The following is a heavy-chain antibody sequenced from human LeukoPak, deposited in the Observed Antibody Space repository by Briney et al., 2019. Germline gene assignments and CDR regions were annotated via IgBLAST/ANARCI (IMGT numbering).Heavy chain of an antibody. V-gene: IGHV3-30*18. Sequence: GGSLRLSCAASGFTFSSYGMHWVRQAPGKGLEWVAVISYDGSNKYYADSVKGRFTISRDNSKNTLYLQMNSLRAEDTAVYYCAKSRCSTSCYGSDYFDYWGQGTLVTVSS. CDR3: AKSRCSTSCYGSDYFDY. CDR1: GFTFSSYG. CDR2: ISYDGSNK. J-gene: IGHJ4*02. D-gene: IGHD2-2*01.